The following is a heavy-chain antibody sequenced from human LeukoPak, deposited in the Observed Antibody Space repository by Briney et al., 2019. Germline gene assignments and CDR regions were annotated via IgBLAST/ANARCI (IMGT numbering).Heavy chain of an antibody. J-gene: IGHJ4*02. CDR2: ITGSGSTI. CDR1: GFTFSNYE. CDR3: ARRFGY. V-gene: IGHV3-48*03. Sequence: GGSLRLSCATSGFTFSNYEMNWVRQAPGKGLEWVSYITGSGSTIYYADSVKGRFTISRDNAKNSLFLQMNSLRAEDTAVYYCARRFGYWGQGTLVTVSS.